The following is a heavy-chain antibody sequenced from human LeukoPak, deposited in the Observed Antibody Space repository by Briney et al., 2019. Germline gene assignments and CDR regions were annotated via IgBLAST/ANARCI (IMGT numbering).Heavy chain of an antibody. CDR2: IYYSGST. J-gene: IGHJ4*02. CDR1: GGSISSGGYY. V-gene: IGHV4-31*03. Sequence: SQTLSLTCTVSGGSISSGGYYWSWIRQHPGKGLEWIGYIYYSGSTYYNPSLKSRVTISVDTSKNQFSLKLSSVTAADTAVYYCARGHQSPSTYYFDYWGQGTLVTVSS. CDR3: ARGHQSPSTYYFDY. D-gene: IGHD2-2*01.